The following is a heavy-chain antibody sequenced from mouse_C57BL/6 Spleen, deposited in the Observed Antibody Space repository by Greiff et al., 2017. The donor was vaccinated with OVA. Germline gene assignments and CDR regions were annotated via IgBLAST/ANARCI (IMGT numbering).Heavy chain of an antibody. CDR3: TRRLLATVYYFDY. V-gene: IGHV1-15*01. J-gene: IGHJ2*01. Sequence: QVHVKQSGAELVRPGASVTLSCKASGYTFTDYEMHWVKQTPVHGLEWIGAIDPETGGTAYNQKFKGKAILTADKSSSTAYMELRSLTSEDSAVYYCTRRLLATVYYFDYWGQGTTLTVSS. CDR2: IDPETGGT. CDR1: GYTFTDYE.